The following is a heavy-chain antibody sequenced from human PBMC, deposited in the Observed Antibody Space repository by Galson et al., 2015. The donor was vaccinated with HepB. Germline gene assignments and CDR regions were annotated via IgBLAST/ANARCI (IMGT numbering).Heavy chain of an antibody. V-gene: IGHV1-18*04. J-gene: IGHJ5*02. D-gene: IGHD3-16*01. CDR1: GHTFTSYG. Sequence: SVKVSCKASGHTFTSYGISWVRQAPGQGLEWMGWISAYNGNTNYAQKLQGRVTMTTDTSTSTAYMELRSLRSDDTAVYYCAREYVWEANPPCGPWGQGTLVTVSS. CDR3: AREYVWEANPPCGP. CDR2: ISAYNGNT.